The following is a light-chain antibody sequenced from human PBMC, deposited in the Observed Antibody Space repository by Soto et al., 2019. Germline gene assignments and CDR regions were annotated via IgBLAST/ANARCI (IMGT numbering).Light chain of an antibody. CDR1: NSDIGGYNY. Sequence: QSALTQPASVSGSPGQSITISCTGTNSDIGGYNYVSWYQQHPGKAPKLMIYEVSNRPSGVSNRFSGSKSGNTASLTISGLQAEDEADYYCSSYTSSGTLYVVFGGGTKLTVL. CDR3: SSYTSSGTLYVV. J-gene: IGLJ2*01. CDR2: EVS. V-gene: IGLV2-14*01.